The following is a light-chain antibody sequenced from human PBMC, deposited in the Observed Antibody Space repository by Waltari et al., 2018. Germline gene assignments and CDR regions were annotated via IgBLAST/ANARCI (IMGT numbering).Light chain of an antibody. CDR2: DAS. V-gene: IGKV1-39*01. CDR3: QQSYSAPFT. J-gene: IGKJ5*01. CDR1: RGIDAY. Sequence: DIQMTQSPSPRSPSLGARATITCRASRGIDAYLNWYQQQPGKAPKLLIYDASTLQRGVPTRFSGGGIGTDFSLTISDLQPEDFATYFCQQSYSAPFTFGRGTRLE.